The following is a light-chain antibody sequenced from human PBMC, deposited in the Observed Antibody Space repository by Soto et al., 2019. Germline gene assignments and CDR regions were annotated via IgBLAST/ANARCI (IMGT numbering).Light chain of an antibody. J-gene: IGLJ2*01. CDR1: SSDVGGYNY. CDR3: CSYAGSYTFGA. V-gene: IGLV2-11*01. Sequence: QSVLTQPRSVSGSPGQSVTISCTGTSSDVGGYNYVSWYQQHPGKAPKLMIYDVSERPSGVPDRFSGSKSGNTASLTISGLRAEDEADYYCCSYAGSYTFGAFGGGTQLTVL. CDR2: DVS.